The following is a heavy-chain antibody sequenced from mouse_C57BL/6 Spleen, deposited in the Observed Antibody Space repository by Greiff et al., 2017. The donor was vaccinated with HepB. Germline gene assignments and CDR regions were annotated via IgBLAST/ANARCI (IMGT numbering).Heavy chain of an antibody. V-gene: IGHV3-6*01. CDR1: GYSITSGYY. J-gene: IGHJ4*01. CDR3: ARDGHCSNYPYAMDY. Sequence: EVQLQESGPGLVKPSQSLSLTCSVTGYSITSGYYWNWIRQFPGNQLEWMGYISYDGSNNYNPSLKNRISITRDTSKNQFFLKLNSVTTEDTATYYCARDGHCSNYPYAMDYWGQGTSVTVSS. D-gene: IGHD2-5*01. CDR2: ISYDGSN.